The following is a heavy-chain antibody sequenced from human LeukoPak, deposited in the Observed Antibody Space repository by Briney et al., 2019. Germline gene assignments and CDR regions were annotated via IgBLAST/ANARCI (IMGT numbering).Heavy chain of an antibody. J-gene: IGHJ4*02. CDR1: GYSFTSYW. V-gene: IGHV5-10-1*01. CDR2: IDPSDSYT. CDR3: ARHGSLHGYSGWYIY. D-gene: IGHD6-19*01. Sequence: GESLKISCKGSGYSFTSYWISWVRQMPGKGLEWMGRIDPSDSYTNYSPFFQGHVTISADQSISTAYLQWSSLKASDTAMYYCARHGSLHGYSGWYIYWGQGTLVTVSS.